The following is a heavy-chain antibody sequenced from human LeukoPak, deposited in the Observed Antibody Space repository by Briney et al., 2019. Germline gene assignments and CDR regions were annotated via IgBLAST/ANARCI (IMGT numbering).Heavy chain of an antibody. CDR3: AKSRAPTAAPDAFHV. V-gene: IGHV3-23*01. CDR2: ISGSGGST. Sequence: PGGSLRLSCAASGFTFSSYAMSWVRQAPGKGLEWVSAISGSGGSTYYADSVKGRFTISRDNSKNSLYLQMNNLRLEDTAVYYCAKSRAPTAAPDAFHVWGQGTMVTVSS. J-gene: IGHJ3*01. D-gene: IGHD1-14*01. CDR1: GFTFSSYA.